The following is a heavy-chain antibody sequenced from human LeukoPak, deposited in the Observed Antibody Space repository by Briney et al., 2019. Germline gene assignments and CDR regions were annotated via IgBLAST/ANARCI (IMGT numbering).Heavy chain of an antibody. Sequence: ASVTVSCKASRFTFTKYGISWVRQAPGQAREWTGWISGYNGNTDYAQKFQGRVTMITERATSTAYMELRDLKSDDTAIYYCGRDYYYGTSAPYNFGLDVWGQGTTVTVSS. CDR3: GRDYYYGTSAPYNFGLDV. CDR1: RFTFTKYG. V-gene: IGHV1-18*04. D-gene: IGHD3-10*01. J-gene: IGHJ6*02. CDR2: ISGYNGNT.